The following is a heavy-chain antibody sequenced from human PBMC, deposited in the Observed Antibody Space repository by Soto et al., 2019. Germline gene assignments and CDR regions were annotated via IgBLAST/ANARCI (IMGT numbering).Heavy chain of an antibody. V-gene: IGHV3-7*01. D-gene: IGHD2-15*01. Sequence: XGSLRLSFAACGFTVSRNCMTWVHSAPGNGLEWVANIKQDGSEKYYVDSVKGRFTISRDNAKNSLYLQMNSLRAEDTAVYYCARGPGGPRIYYYGMDGCGQRTTGIVSS. CDR3: ARGPGGPRIYYYGMDG. J-gene: IGHJ6*02. CDR1: GFTVSRNC. CDR2: IKQDGSEK.